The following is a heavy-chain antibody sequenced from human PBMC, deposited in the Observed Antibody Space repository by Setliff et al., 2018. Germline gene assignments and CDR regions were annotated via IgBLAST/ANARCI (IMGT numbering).Heavy chain of an antibody. Sequence: SETLSLTCTVSGASISSGTYYWAWIRQPPGKGLEWIGRIHYRGATYSNASLASRLTISVDTAKNQFSLKLTSVTAADTAVYYCARTGTYRYFDYWGQGTQVTVSS. CDR1: GASISSGTYY. J-gene: IGHJ4*02. D-gene: IGHD1-1*01. CDR3: ARTGTYRYFDY. V-gene: IGHV4-39*01. CDR2: IHYRGAT.